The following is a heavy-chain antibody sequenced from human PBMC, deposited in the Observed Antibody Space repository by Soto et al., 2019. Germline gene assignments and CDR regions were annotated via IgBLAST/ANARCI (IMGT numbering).Heavy chain of an antibody. CDR3: VRGGGGGLFDP. Sequence: LRLSCAVSGFPVGYSYMRWIRQAPGKGLEWLSYISPGSRYPAYADSVKGRFTISRDNAKRSLYLQMMSLTAEDTAIYYCVRGGGGGLFDPWGQGTMVTVSS. D-gene: IGHD2-15*01. J-gene: IGHJ5*02. CDR2: ISPGSRYP. V-gene: IGHV3-11*06. CDR1: GFPVGYSY.